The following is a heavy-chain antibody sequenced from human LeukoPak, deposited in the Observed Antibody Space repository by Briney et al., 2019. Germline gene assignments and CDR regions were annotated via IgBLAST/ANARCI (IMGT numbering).Heavy chain of an antibody. D-gene: IGHD6-19*01. J-gene: IGHJ4*02. CDR2: IYTSGST. CDR3: ARDAGSGWPFDY. CDR1: GGSISSYY. V-gene: IGHV4-4*07. Sequence: SETLSLTCTVFGGSISSYYWSWIRQPAGKGLEWIGRIYTSGSTNYNPSLKSRVTMSVDTSKNQFSLKLSSVTAADTAVYYRARDAGSGWPFDYWGQGTLVTVSS.